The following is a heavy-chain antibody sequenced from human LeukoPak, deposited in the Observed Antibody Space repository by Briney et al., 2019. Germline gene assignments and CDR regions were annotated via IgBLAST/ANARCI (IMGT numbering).Heavy chain of an antibody. D-gene: IGHD3-10*01. CDR3: ARSLTIQEFFQH. Sequence: GRSLRLSCAAFGFTSSPYALHWVRQAPGKGLEWVAVVSFDGIVKYYAEFVKGRFTVSRDNSKNTVDLQMHSLETEDTAVYYCARSLTIQEFFQHWGQGTLVTVSS. CDR1: GFTSSPYA. J-gene: IGHJ1*01. V-gene: IGHV3-30-3*01. CDR2: VSFDGIVK.